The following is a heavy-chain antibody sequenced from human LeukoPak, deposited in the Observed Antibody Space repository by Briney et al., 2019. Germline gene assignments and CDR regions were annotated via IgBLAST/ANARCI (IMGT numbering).Heavy chain of an antibody. Sequence: TSETLSLTCTVSGGSISSYYWGWIRQPPGKGLEWIGSIYHSGSTYYNPSLKSRVTISVDTSKNQFSLKLSSVTAADTAVYYCARLSGSGSYRFDYWGQGTLVTVSS. J-gene: IGHJ4*02. CDR3: ARLSGSGSYRFDY. CDR2: IYHSGST. CDR1: GGSISSYY. V-gene: IGHV4-39*07. D-gene: IGHD3-10*01.